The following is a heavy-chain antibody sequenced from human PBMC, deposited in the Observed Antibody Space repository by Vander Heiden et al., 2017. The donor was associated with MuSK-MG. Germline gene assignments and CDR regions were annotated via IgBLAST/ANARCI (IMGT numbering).Heavy chain of an antibody. CDR3: ARDDYDVLTGDSPLDY. CDR2: IPSGRTSSSSSSTTSTSHI. D-gene: IGHD3-9*01. Sequence: CAASGFTFSTYGFNWVRQAPGKGLEWVSSIPSGRTSSSSSSTTSTSHISYADSVKGRFTISRDNAKTSLYLHMSSLRVEDTAVYYCARDDYDVLTGDSPLDYWGQGTLVTVSS. CDR1: GFTFSTYG. J-gene: IGHJ4*02. V-gene: IGHV3-21*01.